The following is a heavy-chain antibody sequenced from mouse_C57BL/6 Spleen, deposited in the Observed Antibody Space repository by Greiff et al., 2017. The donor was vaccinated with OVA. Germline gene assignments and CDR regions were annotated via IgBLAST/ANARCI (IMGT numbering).Heavy chain of an antibody. D-gene: IGHD2-2*01. CDR2: ISDGGSYT. CDR3: ARDPPMVTTEGVFDY. Sequence: EVQVVESGGGLVKPGGSLKLSCAASGFTFSSYAMSWVRQTPEKRLEWVATISDGGSYTYYPDNVKGRFTISRDNAKNNLYLQMSHLKAEDTAMYYCARDPPMVTTEGVFDYGGQGTTLTVSS. CDR1: GFTFSSYA. V-gene: IGHV5-4*01. J-gene: IGHJ2*01.